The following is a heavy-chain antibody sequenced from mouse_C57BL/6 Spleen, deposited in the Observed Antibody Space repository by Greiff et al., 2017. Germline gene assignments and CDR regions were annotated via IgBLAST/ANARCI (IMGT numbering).Heavy chain of an antibody. Sequence: EVKVVESGEGLVKPGGSLKLSCAASGFTFSSYAMSWVRQTPEKRLEWVAYISSGGDYIYYADTVKGRFTISRDNARNTLYLQMSSLKSEDTAMYYCTREFITTVVATDYYAMDYWGQGTSVTVSS. D-gene: IGHD1-1*01. CDR1: GFTFSSYA. V-gene: IGHV5-9-1*02. CDR3: TREFITTVVATDYYAMDY. CDR2: ISSGGDYI. J-gene: IGHJ4*01.